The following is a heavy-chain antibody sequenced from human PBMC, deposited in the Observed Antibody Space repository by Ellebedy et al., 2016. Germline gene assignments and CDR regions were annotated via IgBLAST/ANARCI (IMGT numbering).Heavy chain of an antibody. CDR1: GFTFSSYW. V-gene: IGHV3-7*01. D-gene: IGHD2-2*03. CDR3: ARAGYCSSTSCYGHPDDAFDI. J-gene: IGHJ3*02. Sequence: GGSLRLSXAASGFTFSSYWMSWVRQAPGKGLEWVANIKQDGSEKYYVDSVKGRFTISRDNAKNSLYLQMNSLRAEDTAVYYCARAGYCSSTSCYGHPDDAFDIWGQGTMVTVSS. CDR2: IKQDGSEK.